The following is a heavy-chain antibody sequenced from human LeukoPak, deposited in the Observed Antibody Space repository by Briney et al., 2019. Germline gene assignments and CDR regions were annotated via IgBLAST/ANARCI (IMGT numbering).Heavy chain of an antibody. D-gene: IGHD1-26*01. J-gene: IGHJ4*02. CDR2: ISYDGSNK. CDR1: GFTFSSYA. CDR3: AKGDTTWELPHDY. Sequence: GGSLRLSCAASGFTFSSYAVHWVRQAPGKGLEWVAVISYDGSNKYYADSVKGRFTISRDNSKNTLYLQMNSLRAEDTAVYYCAKGDTTWELPHDYWGQGTLVTVSS. V-gene: IGHV3-30*04.